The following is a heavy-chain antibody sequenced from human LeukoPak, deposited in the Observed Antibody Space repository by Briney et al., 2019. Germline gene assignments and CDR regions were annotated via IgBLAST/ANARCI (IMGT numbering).Heavy chain of an antibody. D-gene: IGHD3-22*01. J-gene: IGHJ3*02. CDR1: GLTFSSYS. Sequence: PGGSLRLSCAASGLTFSSYSMNWVRQAPGKGLEWVSSISSSSSYIYYADSVKGRFTISRDNAKNSLYLQMNSLRAEDTAVYYCARTLINYDSSGYYAFDAFDIWGQGTMVTVSS. CDR2: ISSSSSYI. CDR3: ARTLINYDSSGYYAFDAFDI. V-gene: IGHV3-21*01.